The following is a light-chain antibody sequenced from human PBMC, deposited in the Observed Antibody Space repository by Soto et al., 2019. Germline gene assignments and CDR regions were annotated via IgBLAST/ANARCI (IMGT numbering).Light chain of an antibody. CDR3: SSFAGNNNLV. CDR1: SSDVGCYNY. CDR2: EVS. Sequence: QSVLTQPPSASGSPGQSVTISCTGTSSDVGCYNYVSWYQPHPGKAPKLMISEVSKRPSGVPDRFSGSKSGNTASLTVSGLQAEDEADYYCSSFAGNNNLVFGGGTKLTVL. V-gene: IGLV2-8*01. J-gene: IGLJ2*01.